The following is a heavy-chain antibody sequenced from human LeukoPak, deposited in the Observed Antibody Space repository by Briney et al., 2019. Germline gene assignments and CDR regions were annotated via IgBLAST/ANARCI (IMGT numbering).Heavy chain of an antibody. CDR2: IYYSGSA. Sequence: SETLSLTCTVSGGSISSSSYYWGWIRQPPGKGLEWIGSIYYSGSAYYNPSLKSRVAVSVDTSKNQFSLKLSSVTAADTAVYYCASTNYDSSGYYYPEYFQHWGQGTLVTVSS. CDR3: ASTNYDSSGYYYPEYFQH. CDR1: GGSISSSSYY. D-gene: IGHD3-22*01. V-gene: IGHV4-39*01. J-gene: IGHJ1*01.